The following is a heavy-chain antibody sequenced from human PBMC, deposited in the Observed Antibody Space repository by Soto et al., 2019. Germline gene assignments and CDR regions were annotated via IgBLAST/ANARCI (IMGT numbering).Heavy chain of an antibody. CDR2: ISPYNGNT. D-gene: IGHD6-19*01. Sequence: QVQLVQSGAEVKKPGASVKVSCKASGYTFTTYGISWVRQAPGQGLEWMGWISPYNGNTNYAQKLQGRVTMTTDPSTSTDYMELRSLRSDDTAVYYCTRDRSTTYTSGWYGLIDYWGQGTLVTVSS. CDR3: TRDRSTTYTSGWYGLIDY. CDR1: GYTFTTYG. J-gene: IGHJ4*02. V-gene: IGHV1-18*01.